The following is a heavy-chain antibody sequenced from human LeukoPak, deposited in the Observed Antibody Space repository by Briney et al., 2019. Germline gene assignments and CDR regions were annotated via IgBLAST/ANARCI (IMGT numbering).Heavy chain of an antibody. J-gene: IGHJ4*02. CDR1: GFTFSDYY. V-gene: IGHV3-11*04. CDR3: ARGIRELPYYFDY. CDR2: ISSSGSTI. Sequence: AESLTLTCTVSGFTFSDYYRSWIRQAPGKGLEWVSYISSSGSTIYYADPVKGRFTIFRDTAKNSLYLQMDSLSDEDTAVYYCARGIRELPYYFDYWGQGTLVTVSS. D-gene: IGHD1-26*01.